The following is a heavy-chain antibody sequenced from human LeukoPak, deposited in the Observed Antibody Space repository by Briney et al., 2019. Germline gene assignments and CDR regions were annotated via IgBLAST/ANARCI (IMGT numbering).Heavy chain of an antibody. J-gene: IGHJ4*02. CDR2: IWSDGRNK. CDR1: GFTFSSNG. D-gene: IGHD3-16*01. Sequence: PGESLRLSCAASGFTFSSNGMHWVRQAPGKGLEWVALIWSDGRNKDYADSVKGRFTISRDNSKNMLYLQMNSLRAEDTAVYYCARDYGRPFDYWGQGTLVTVSS. V-gene: IGHV3-33*01. CDR3: ARDYGRPFDY.